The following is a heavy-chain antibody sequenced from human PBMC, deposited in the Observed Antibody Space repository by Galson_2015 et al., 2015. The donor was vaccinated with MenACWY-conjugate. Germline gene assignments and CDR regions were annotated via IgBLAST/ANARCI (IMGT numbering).Heavy chain of an antibody. D-gene: IGHD4-17*01. CDR1: GFTFSSYA. CDR2: ISGSGGST. J-gene: IGHJ4*02. V-gene: IGHV3-23*01. CDR3: AKDEWFRDYGDYEGVGYFDY. Sequence: SLRLSCAASGFTFSSYAMSWVRQAPGKGLEWVSAISGSGGSTYYADSVKGRFTISRDNSKNTLYLQMNSLRAEDTAVYYCAKDEWFRDYGDYEGVGYFDYWGQGTLVTVSS.